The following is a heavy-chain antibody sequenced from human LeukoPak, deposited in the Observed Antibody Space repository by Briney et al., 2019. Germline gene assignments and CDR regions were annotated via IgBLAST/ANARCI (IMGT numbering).Heavy chain of an antibody. Sequence: EPSDTLSLTCDVSGYSISRSNWWGWIRQPPGKGLGWIGYIYHSRSTYYNPSLRSRVTMSQDTSKNQFSLKLSSVTAVVTAVYYCARTLIFDNRHRGAFDIWGQGTMVTVSS. V-gene: IGHV4-28*01. J-gene: IGHJ3*02. CDR2: IYHSRST. D-gene: IGHD3-22*01. CDR3: ARTLIFDNRHRGAFDI. CDR1: GYSISRSNW.